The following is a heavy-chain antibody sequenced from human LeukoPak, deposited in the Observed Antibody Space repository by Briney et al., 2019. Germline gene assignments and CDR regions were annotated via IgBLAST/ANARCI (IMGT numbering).Heavy chain of an antibody. CDR3: ARPCYYDSRIDP. J-gene: IGHJ5*02. Sequence: PSETLSLTCTVSGGSMSSGDYYWSWIRQPPGKGLEWIAYMYYSGSTYYNPSLKSRVTMSADTSKNQLSLKLSSVTAADTAVYYCARPCYYDSRIDPWGQGILVTVSS. CDR2: MYYSGST. CDR1: GGSMSSGDYY. V-gene: IGHV4-30-4*01. D-gene: IGHD3-22*01.